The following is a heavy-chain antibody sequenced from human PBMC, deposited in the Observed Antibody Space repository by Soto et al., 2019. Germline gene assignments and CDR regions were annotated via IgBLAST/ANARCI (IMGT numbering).Heavy chain of an antibody. V-gene: IGHV4-39*01. CDR2: IHYGGTT. CDR1: GGSISRSTYY. Sequence: QLQLRESGPGLVKPSETLSLTCSVSGGSISRSTYYWGWIRQPPGKGLEWIATIHYGGTTYYNPSLKSRSTLSMDTSKKDFSLNFTSVNSSNTAIYYSVRLTPDLLYSNFWRGNYLSYFDSWSQGTPV. CDR3: VRLTPDLLYSNFWRGNYLSYFDS. J-gene: IGHJ4*02. D-gene: IGHD3-3*01.